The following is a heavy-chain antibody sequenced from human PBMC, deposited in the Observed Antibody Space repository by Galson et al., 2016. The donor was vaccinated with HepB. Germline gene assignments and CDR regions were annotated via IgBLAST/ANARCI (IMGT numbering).Heavy chain of an antibody. J-gene: IGHJ4*02. CDR3: ARHLAPSMVSGFDY. Sequence: ETLSLTCTVSGGSISVSSSVYYWGWVRQPPGKGLEWIGTAYHTGTTHYNPSFMSRISTSIDTSKNQFSLRLTSVTAADTAVYYCARHLAPSMVSGFDYWGQGILVSVSS. D-gene: IGHD5-18*01. CDR1: GGSISVSSSVYY. V-gene: IGHV4-39*01. CDR2: AYHTGTT.